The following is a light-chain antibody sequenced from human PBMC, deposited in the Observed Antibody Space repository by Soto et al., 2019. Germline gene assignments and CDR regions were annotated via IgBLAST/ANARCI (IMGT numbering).Light chain of an antibody. CDR1: QSISSW. Sequence: DIQMTHSPSILSSSVVYRVTITCRASQSISSWLAWYQQKPGKAPNLLIHKASHLESGVPSRFSGSGSGTEFTLTISSLQPGDFATYYCQHYNTYPWTFGQGTKVDIK. CDR2: KAS. CDR3: QHYNTYPWT. V-gene: IGKV1-5*03. J-gene: IGKJ1*01.